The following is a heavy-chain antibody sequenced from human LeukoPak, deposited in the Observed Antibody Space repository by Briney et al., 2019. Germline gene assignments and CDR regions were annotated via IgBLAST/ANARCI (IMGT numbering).Heavy chain of an antibody. V-gene: IGHV3-48*03. D-gene: IGHD3-22*01. CDR1: GFAFSAYE. J-gene: IGHJ4*02. CDR2: IGGSDTTT. Sequence: GGSLRLSCAASGFAFSAYEMNWVRQAPGKGLEWVSHIGGSDTTTYYADSVKGRFTISRDNARNSLYLQMNSLRAEDTALYYCTTLGYHLDSWGQGTLVTVSS. CDR3: TTLGYHLDS.